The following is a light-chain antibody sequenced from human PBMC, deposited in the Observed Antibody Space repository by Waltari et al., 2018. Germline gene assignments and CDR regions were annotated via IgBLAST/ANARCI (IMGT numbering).Light chain of an antibody. CDR3: NCRDTSDYHLWL. Sequence: SSELTQDPVVSVALGQTVSITCQGDSLTNYYAAWYQRKPGQAPVLVIYGENNRPSGTLDRVCGSRSGNTSSWTITGAQAEDEADYYCNCRDTSDYHLWLFGGGTKLTVL. J-gene: IGLJ3*02. CDR2: GEN. CDR1: SLTNYY. V-gene: IGLV3-19*01.